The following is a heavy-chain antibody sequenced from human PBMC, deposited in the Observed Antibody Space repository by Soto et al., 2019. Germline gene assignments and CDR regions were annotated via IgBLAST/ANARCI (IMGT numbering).Heavy chain of an antibody. J-gene: IGHJ5*02. CDR1: GDSVSSYSAA. D-gene: IGHD3-10*01. V-gene: IGHV6-1*01. CDR2: TYYRSRFFS. CDR3: VRDRYSSSGWFDP. Sequence: HSQTLSLTCAISGDSVSSYSAAWNWIRQSPSGGLEWLGRTYYRSRFFSDYAESVKSRIIINPDTSKNQLSLQLKSVTPEDTAVYYCVRDRYSSSGWFDPWGQGTPVTVSS.